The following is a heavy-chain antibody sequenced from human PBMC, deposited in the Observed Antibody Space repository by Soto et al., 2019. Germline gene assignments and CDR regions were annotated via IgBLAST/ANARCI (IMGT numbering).Heavy chain of an antibody. CDR2: IYSGGST. J-gene: IGHJ4*02. Sequence: EVQLVESGGGLVQPGGSLRLSCAASGCTVSSNYMSWVRQAPGKGLEWVSVIYSGGSTYYADSVKGRFTISRDNSKNTLYLQMNSLRAEDTAVYYCARVKWVRAIDYWGQGTLVTVSS. CDR1: GCTVSSNY. CDR3: ARVKWVRAIDY. D-gene: IGHD2-8*01. V-gene: IGHV3-66*01.